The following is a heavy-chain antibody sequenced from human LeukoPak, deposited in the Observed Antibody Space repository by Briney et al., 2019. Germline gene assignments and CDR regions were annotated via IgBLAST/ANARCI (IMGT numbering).Heavy chain of an antibody. V-gene: IGHV3-73*01. CDR3: TRLGDSSGYYYIEDY. CDR2: IRSKANSYAT. CDR1: GFTFSGSA. J-gene: IGHJ4*02. D-gene: IGHD3-22*01. Sequence: PGGSPRLSCAASGFTFSGSAMHWVRQASGKGLEWVGRIRSKANSYATAYAASVKGRFTISRDDSKNTAYLQMNSLKTEDTAVYYCTRLGDSSGYYYIEDYWGQGTLVTVSS.